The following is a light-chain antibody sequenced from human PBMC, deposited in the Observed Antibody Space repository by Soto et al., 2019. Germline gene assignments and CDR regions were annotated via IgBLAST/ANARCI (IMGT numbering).Light chain of an antibody. Sequence: DIQMTQSPSTLSASVGDRVTITCRASQSIDSWLAWYQQKPGKAPNLLIYKASTLEAGVPSRCSGSGSGTEFTLTISSLQPDDFATYYCQQYSSYWTFGLGTKVEIK. CDR3: QQYSSYWT. CDR1: QSIDSW. J-gene: IGKJ1*01. CDR2: KAS. V-gene: IGKV1-5*03.